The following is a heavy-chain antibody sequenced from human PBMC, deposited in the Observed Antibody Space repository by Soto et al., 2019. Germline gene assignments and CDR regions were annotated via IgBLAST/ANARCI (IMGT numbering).Heavy chain of an antibody. J-gene: IGHJ5*02. CDR1: GYTFTDDD. CDR3: AGDERIFALVITRNCLDA. D-gene: IGHD3-3*01. V-gene: IGHV1-2*02. Sequence: ASVKVSCKTSGYTFTDDDIHWVRQAPGQGLEWSGSINPNSGGTTYAQNFEGGVTMTRDTSSSTAYLELNRLKSDDTAVYYCAGDERIFALVITRNCLDAWGEGTLVTVSS. CDR2: INPNSGGT.